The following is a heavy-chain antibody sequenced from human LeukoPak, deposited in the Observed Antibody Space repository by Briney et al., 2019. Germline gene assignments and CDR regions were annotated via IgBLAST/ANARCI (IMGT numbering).Heavy chain of an antibody. Sequence: SETLSLTCAVSGGSISSGGYSWSWIRQPPGKGLEWIGYIYHSGSTYYNPSPKSRVTISVDRSKNQFSLKLSSVTAADTAVYYCASLSPYYYDSSGYSRHDAFDIWGQGTMVTVSS. CDR1: GGSISSGGYS. CDR2: IYHSGST. V-gene: IGHV4-30-2*01. CDR3: ASLSPYYYDSSGYSRHDAFDI. J-gene: IGHJ3*02. D-gene: IGHD3-22*01.